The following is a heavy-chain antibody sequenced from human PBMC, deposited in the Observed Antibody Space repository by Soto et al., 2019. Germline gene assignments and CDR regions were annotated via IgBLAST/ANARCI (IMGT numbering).Heavy chain of an antibody. J-gene: IGHJ4*02. CDR3: AGIAAAGTFDY. Sequence: QLQLQESGPGLVKPAETLSLTCTVSGGSISSSSYYWGWIRQPPGKGLEWIGSIYYSGSTYYNPSLKSRVTISVDTSKNQFSLKLSSVTAADTAVYYCAGIAAAGTFDYWGQGTLVTVSS. CDR2: IYYSGST. CDR1: GGSISSSSYY. D-gene: IGHD6-13*01. V-gene: IGHV4-39*01.